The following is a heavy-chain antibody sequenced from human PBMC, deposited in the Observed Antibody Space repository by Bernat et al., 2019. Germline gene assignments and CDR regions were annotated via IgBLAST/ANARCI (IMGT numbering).Heavy chain of an antibody. D-gene: IGHD2-15*01. CDR3: ERLHCSGSRCSFGGVFDF. CDR1: GGSISSSGYF. CDR2: SSFSGTP. Sequence: QVHLQESGPGLVRPSQTLSPTCTVSGGSISSSGYFWTWIRQRPGTGLEWIGYSSFSGTPYYNPSLQSRVSIVEDTSETEFSLKQSSVTDAHTVVYYCERLHCSGSRCSFGGVFDFWGRGTMVTVSS. J-gene: IGHJ3*01. V-gene: IGHV4-31*03.